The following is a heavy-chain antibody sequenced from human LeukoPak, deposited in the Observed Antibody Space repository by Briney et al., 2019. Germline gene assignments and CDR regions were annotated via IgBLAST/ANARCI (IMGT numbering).Heavy chain of an antibody. CDR3: ARVGGDGYNFQPSYFDY. V-gene: IGHV4-34*01. D-gene: IGHD5-24*01. J-gene: IGHJ4*02. Sequence: PSETLSLTCAVYGGSFSGYYWSWIRQPPGKGLEWIGEINHSGSTNYNPSLKSRVTISVDMSKNQFSLKLSSVTAADTAVYYCARVGGDGYNFQPSYFDYWGQGTLVTVSS. CDR1: GGSFSGYY. CDR2: INHSGST.